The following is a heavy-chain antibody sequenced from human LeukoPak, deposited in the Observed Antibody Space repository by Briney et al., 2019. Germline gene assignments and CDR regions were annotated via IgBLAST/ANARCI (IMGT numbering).Heavy chain of an antibody. J-gene: IGHJ5*02. CDR3: ARGLRETGDSSSWYWFDP. Sequence: ASVKVSCLPSGYTFTGYYMHWVRQAPRQGPEWMGWINPNSGVTNYAQKVQGRVIMTRDTSTSTAYMELSSLRSDDTAVYFCARGLRETGDSSSWYWFDPWGQGTLVTVSS. V-gene: IGHV1-2*02. D-gene: IGHD6-13*01. CDR1: GYTFTGYY. CDR2: INPNSGVT.